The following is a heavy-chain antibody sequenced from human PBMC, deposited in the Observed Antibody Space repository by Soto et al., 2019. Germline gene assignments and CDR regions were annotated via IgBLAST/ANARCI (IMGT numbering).Heavy chain of an antibody. Sequence: LSLTCTVSGGSISSHYWSWIRQPPGQGLEWIGYVYYSGSTNYNPSLKSRVTISVDTSKSQFSLRLSSVTAADTAVYFCARLDGYGHYFDYWGQGALVTVSS. CDR3: ARLDGYGHYFDY. CDR1: GGSISSHY. CDR2: VYYSGST. J-gene: IGHJ4*02. V-gene: IGHV4-59*08. D-gene: IGHD5-12*01.